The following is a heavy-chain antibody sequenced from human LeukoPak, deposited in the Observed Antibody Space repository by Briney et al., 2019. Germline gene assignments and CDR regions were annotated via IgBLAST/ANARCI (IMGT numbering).Heavy chain of an antibody. J-gene: IGHJ4*02. D-gene: IGHD3-10*01. V-gene: IGHV1-69*05. CDR2: IIPIFGTA. CDR1: GGTFSSYA. Sequence: SVKVSCKASGGTFSSYAISWVRQAPGQGLEWMGGIIPIFGTANYAQKFQGRVTITTDGSTSTAYMELSSLRSEDTAVYYCASITMVRGVIPGKYYFDYWGQGTLVTVSS. CDR3: ASITMVRGVIPGKYYFDY.